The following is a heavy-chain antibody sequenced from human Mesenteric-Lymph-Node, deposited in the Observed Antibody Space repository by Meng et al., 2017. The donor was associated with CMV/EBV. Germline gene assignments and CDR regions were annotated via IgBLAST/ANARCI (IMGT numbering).Heavy chain of an antibody. Sequence: GESLKISCTVSGFTFSDAAVHWVRQASGKGLEWVGRIRSQIHNQATVYAASVKGRFVVSRDDSKNTAYLQMNSLKIEDTAVYYCIYVYGDYSYYHGMDVWGQGTTVTVSS. V-gene: IGHV3-73*01. CDR3: IYVYGDYSYYHGMDV. D-gene: IGHD2-15*01. CDR1: GFTFSDAA. J-gene: IGHJ6*02. CDR2: IRSQIHNQAT.